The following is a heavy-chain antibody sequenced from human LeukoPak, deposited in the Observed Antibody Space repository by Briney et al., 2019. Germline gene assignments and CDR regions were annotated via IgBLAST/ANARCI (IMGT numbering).Heavy chain of an antibody. CDR2: IRGSGGST. CDR3: AKCIGGYAPSSDY. Sequence: PGGSLRLSCAASGFTFSTYAMNWVRQAPGKGLEWVSGIRGSGGSTYYGDSVKGRFTISRDNSKNTLYLQMNSLRAEDTAVYYCAKCIGGYAPSSDYWGQGTLVTVSS. J-gene: IGHJ4*02. D-gene: IGHD2-15*01. V-gene: IGHV3-23*01. CDR1: GFTFSTYA.